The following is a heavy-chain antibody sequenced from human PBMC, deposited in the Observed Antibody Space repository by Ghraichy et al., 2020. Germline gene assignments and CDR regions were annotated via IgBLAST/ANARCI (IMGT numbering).Heavy chain of an antibody. Sequence: GESLNISCAASGFTFRGYTLNWVRQAPGKGLEWVSSISSSSSYIYYADSVKGRFTISRDNAKSSLSLQMNSLRVEDTAVYYCARGKSSPDCTSTSCHNFDFWGQGTLVTVSS. CDR2: ISSSSSYI. CDR3: ARGKSSPDCTSTSCHNFDF. D-gene: IGHD2-2*02. CDR1: GFTFRGYT. V-gene: IGHV3-21*01. J-gene: IGHJ4*02.